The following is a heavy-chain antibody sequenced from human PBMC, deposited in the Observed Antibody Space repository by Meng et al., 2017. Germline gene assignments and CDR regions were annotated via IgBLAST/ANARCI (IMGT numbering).Heavy chain of an antibody. CDR1: GASISSAVF. D-gene: IGHD2-2*02. CDR3: ARVVGDCASCYKGWFDP. CDR2: ISYSGAT. Sequence: QVQLQESGPRLVRPSQALSLTCTCSGASISSAVFWIWIRQPPGKDLEWIGYISYSGATHYNPSLKSRLTISVDTAKNQFSLSLSSVTAADTAVYYCARVVGDCASCYKGWFDPWGQGTLVTVSS. V-gene: IGHV4-30-4*01. J-gene: IGHJ5*02.